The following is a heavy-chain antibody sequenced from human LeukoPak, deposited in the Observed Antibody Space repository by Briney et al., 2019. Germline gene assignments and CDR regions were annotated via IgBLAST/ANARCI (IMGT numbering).Heavy chain of an antibody. D-gene: IGHD6-13*01. CDR2: IYTSGST. V-gene: IGHV4-4*07. CDR1: GGSISSYY. Sequence: SETLSLTCTVSGGSISSYYWIWIRQPAGKGLEWIGRIYTSGSTNYNPSLKSRVTISVDTSKNQFSLKLSSVTAADTAVYYCARGYSTSWYDYWGQGTLVTVSS. J-gene: IGHJ4*02. CDR3: ARGYSTSWYDY.